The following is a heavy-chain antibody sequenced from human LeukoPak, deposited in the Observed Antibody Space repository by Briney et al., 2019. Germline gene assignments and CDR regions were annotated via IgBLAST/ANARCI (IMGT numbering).Heavy chain of an antibody. J-gene: IGHJ4*02. D-gene: IGHD3-10*01. V-gene: IGHV1-18*01. CDR3: ARDRFYGSGSFLGGSAY. CDR2: ISGYNGNT. Sequence: GASVKVSSKASGYTFPTYGISWVRQAPGQGLEWMGWISGYNGNTNYAQKLQGRASMTTDTSTTTAYMELRRLRSDDTAVYYCARDRFYGSGSFLGGSAYWGQGTLVTVSS. CDR1: GYTFPTYG.